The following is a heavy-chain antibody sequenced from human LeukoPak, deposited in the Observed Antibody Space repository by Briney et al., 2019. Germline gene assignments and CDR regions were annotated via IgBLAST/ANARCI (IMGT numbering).Heavy chain of an antibody. CDR3: AKGFCSSTRCTLTY. CDR2: ISYDGSNE. D-gene: IGHD2-2*01. Sequence: GGSLRLFCAASGFTFSSYAMHWVRQAPGKGLEWVAVISYDGSNEYYAGSVKGRFTISRDSSKNSLYLQMNSLRAEDTALYYCAKGFCSSTRCTLTYCGPGDLVTVSS. V-gene: IGHV3-30*04. CDR1: GFTFSSYA. J-gene: IGHJ4*02.